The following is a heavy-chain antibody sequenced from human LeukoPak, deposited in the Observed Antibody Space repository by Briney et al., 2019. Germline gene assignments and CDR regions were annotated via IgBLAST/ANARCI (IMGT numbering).Heavy chain of an antibody. CDR3: AKGRDYAFWSGSEY. D-gene: IGHD3-3*01. CDR2: IKQDGSEK. CDR1: GFAFSYYF. V-gene: IGHV3-7*01. J-gene: IGHJ4*02. Sequence: PGGSLRLSCAASGFAFSYYFMAWVRQAPGKGLDWVANIKQDGSEKYYMDSVKGRFTISRDNSKNTLYLQMNSLRAEDTAVYYCAKGRDYAFWSGSEYWGQGTLVTVSS.